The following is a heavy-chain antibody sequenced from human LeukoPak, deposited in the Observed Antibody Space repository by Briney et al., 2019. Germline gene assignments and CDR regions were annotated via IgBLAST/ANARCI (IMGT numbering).Heavy chain of an antibody. CDR1: GFTFSDYY. CDR2: ISGSGGST. CDR3: ATSSSSGTRVY. D-gene: IGHD1-26*01. V-gene: IGHV3-23*01. Sequence: GGSLRLSCAASGFTFSDYYMSWVRQAPGKGLEWVSAISGSGGSTYYADSVKGRFTISRDNSKNTLYLQMNSLRAEDTAVYYCATSSSSGTRVYWGQGTLVTVSS. J-gene: IGHJ4*02.